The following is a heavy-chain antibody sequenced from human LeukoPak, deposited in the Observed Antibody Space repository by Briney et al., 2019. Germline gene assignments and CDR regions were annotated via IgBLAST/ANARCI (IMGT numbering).Heavy chain of an antibody. D-gene: IGHD3-9*01. CDR1: GYSFTSYW. J-gene: IGHJ4*02. CDR2: IYPGDSDT. V-gene: IGHV5-51*01. CDR3: ARGGVSFFDWLAFDY. Sequence: PGESLKISCKGSGYSFTSYWIGWVRQMPGKGLEWMGIIYPGDSDTRYSPSFQGQVTISADKSISTAYLQWSSLKASDTAMYYCARGGVSFFDWLAFDYWGQGTLVTVSS.